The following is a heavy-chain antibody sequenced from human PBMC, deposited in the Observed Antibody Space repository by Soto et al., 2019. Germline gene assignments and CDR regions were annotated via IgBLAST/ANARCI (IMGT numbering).Heavy chain of an antibody. Sequence: GASVKVSCKASGGTFSSYAISWVRQAPGQGLEWMGGIIPFFGTTNYAQKFQGRVTITADESTSTAYMELSSLRSEDTAVYYCARDSGRDGYNSMDYYYYYGMDVWGQGTTVTVSS. J-gene: IGHJ6*02. CDR1: GGTFSSYA. CDR3: ARDSGRDGYNSMDYYYYYGMDV. D-gene: IGHD5-12*01. CDR2: IIPFFGTT. V-gene: IGHV1-69*13.